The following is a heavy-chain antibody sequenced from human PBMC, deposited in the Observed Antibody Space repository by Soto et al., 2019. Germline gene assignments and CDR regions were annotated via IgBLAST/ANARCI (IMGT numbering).Heavy chain of an antibody. D-gene: IGHD3-3*01. CDR2: INHSGST. V-gene: IGHV4-34*01. Sequence: SETLSLTCAVYGGSFSGYYWIWIRQPPGKGLEWIGEINHSGSTNYNPSLKSRVTISVDTSKNQFSLKLSSVTAADTAVYYCARGRGEYYDFWSGYYGGAFDIWGQGTMVTVSS. J-gene: IGHJ3*02. CDR3: ARGRGEYYDFWSGYYGGAFDI. CDR1: GGSFSGYY.